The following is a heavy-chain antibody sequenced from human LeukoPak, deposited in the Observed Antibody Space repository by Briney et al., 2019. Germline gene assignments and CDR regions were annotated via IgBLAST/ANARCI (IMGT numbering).Heavy chain of an antibody. V-gene: IGHV4-59*08. CDR3: AIGGSSYSTGY. J-gene: IGHJ4*02. CDR2: IYYSGST. CDR1: GGSINNYY. D-gene: IGHD3-3*01. Sequence: NTSETLSLTCTVSGGSINNYYWSWIRQPPGKGREWIGYIYYSGSTNYNPSHKSRVTISVDTTKNQFSLKLSSVTAADTAVYYWAIGGSSYSTGYWGQGALVTVSS.